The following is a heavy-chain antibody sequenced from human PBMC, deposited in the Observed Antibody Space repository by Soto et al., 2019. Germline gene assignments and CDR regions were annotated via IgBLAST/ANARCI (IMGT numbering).Heavy chain of an antibody. CDR1: GFTFSSYG. Sequence: QVQLVESGGGVVQPGRSLRLSCAASGFTFSSYGMHWVRQAPGNGLEWVAVISYDGSNKYYADSVKGRFTISRDNSKNTLYLQMNSLRAEDTAVYYCAKEGGPNDYGDYEHFDYWGQGTLVTVSS. D-gene: IGHD4-17*01. CDR3: AKEGGPNDYGDYEHFDY. V-gene: IGHV3-30*18. J-gene: IGHJ4*02. CDR2: ISYDGSNK.